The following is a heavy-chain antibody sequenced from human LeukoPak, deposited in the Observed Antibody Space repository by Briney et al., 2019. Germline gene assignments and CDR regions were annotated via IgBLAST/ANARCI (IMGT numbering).Heavy chain of an antibody. D-gene: IGHD3-22*01. V-gene: IGHV1-46*01. CDR2: INPSGGST. Sequence: ASVKVSCKASGYTFTGYYMHWVRQAPGQGLEWMGIINPSGGSTSYAQKFQGRVTMTRDMSTSTVYMELSSLRSEDTAVYYCARAQTVRITMTPGGYWGQGTLVTVSS. CDR3: ARAQTVRITMTPGGY. J-gene: IGHJ4*02. CDR1: GYTFTGYY.